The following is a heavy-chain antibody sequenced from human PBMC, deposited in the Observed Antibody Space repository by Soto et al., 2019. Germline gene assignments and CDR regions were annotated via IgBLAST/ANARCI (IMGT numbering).Heavy chain of an antibody. CDR1: GGSFSGYY. D-gene: IGHD3-3*01. CDR3: ASLRFLEWLFEGWFDP. J-gene: IGHJ5*02. CDR2: INHSGST. V-gene: IGHV4-34*01. Sequence: SETLSLTCAVYGGSFSGYYWSWIRQPPGKGLEWIGDINHSGSTNYNPSLKSRVTISVDTSKNQFSLKLTSVTAADTAVYYCASLRFLEWLFEGWFDPWGQGTPVTVSS.